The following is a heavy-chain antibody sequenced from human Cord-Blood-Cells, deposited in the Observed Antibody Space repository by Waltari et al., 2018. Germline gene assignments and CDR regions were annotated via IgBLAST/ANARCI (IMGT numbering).Heavy chain of an antibody. CDR2: AIPMFGTT. Sequence: QVQLVQSGAEVTKLGSSVKASCKASGGTFSSYAISWVRQAPGQGLDWMGVAIPMFGTTNYPQKFQGTVTITADESTSRAYMGLVGLRSEDTAVYYCAGDQIKIFYYFYGMDVWGQGTTVTVAS. V-gene: IGHV1-69*01. CDR3: AGDQIKIFYYFYGMDV. J-gene: IGHJ6*02. D-gene: IGHD3-16*01. CDR1: GGTFSSYA.